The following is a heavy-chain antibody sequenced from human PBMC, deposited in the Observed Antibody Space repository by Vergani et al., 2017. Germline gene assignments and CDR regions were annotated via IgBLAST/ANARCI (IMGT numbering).Heavy chain of an antibody. CDR1: GFTFDDYA. V-gene: IGHV3-9*01. D-gene: IGHD3-22*01. CDR3: AKASGRCYDSSGYYY. Sequence: EVQLVESGGGLVQPGRSLRLSCAASGFTFDDYAMHWVRQAPGKGLEWVSGISWNSGSIGYADSVKGRFTISRDNAKNSLYLQMNSLRAEDTALYYCAKASGRCYDSSGYYYWGQGTLVTVSS. J-gene: IGHJ4*02. CDR2: ISWNSGSI.